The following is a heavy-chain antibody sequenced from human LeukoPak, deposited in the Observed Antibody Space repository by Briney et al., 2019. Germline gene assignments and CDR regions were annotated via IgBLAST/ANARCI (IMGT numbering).Heavy chain of an antibody. Sequence: PGGSLRLSCAASGFTFSDYYMSWIRQAPGKGLEWVSYISSSSAYTDYADSVKGRFTISRDNAKNSLYLQMNSLRDEDTAVYYCARDPVGRNDAFDIWGQGTMVTVSS. CDR2: ISSSSAYT. D-gene: IGHD1-26*01. V-gene: IGHV3-11*06. CDR1: GFTFSDYY. J-gene: IGHJ3*02. CDR3: ARDPVGRNDAFDI.